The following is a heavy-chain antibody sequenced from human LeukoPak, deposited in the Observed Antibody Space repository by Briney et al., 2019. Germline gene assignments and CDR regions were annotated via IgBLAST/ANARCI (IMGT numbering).Heavy chain of an antibody. D-gene: IGHD3-16*02. Sequence: GGSLRLSCAASGFTFSSYAMSWVRQAPGKGLEWVSAISGSGGSTYYADSVKGRFTISRDNSKNTLYLQMNSLRAEDTAVYYCRGVGLGELSFAVWYFDYWGQGTLVTVSS. V-gene: IGHV3-23*01. CDR2: ISGSGGST. J-gene: IGHJ4*02. CDR3: RGVGLGELSFAVWYFDY. CDR1: GFTFSSYA.